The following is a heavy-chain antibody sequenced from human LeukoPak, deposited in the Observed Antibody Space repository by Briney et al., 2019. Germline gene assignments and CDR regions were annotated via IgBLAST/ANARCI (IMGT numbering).Heavy chain of an antibody. Sequence: PSETLSLTCAVYGGSFSGYYWSWIRQPPGKGLEWIGEINHSGSTNYNPSLKSRVTISVDTSKNQFSLKLSSVTAADTAVYYCARGVRVRGAGYCMDVWGKGTTVTVSS. J-gene: IGHJ6*03. V-gene: IGHV4-34*01. CDR2: INHSGST. CDR1: GGSFSGYY. CDR3: ARGVRVRGAGYCMDV. D-gene: IGHD3-10*01.